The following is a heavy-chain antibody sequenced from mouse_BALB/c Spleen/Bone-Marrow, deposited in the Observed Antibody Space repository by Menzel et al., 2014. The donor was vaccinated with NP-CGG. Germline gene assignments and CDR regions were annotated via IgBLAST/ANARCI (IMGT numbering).Heavy chain of an antibody. V-gene: IGHV1-18*01. J-gene: IGHJ2*01. Sequence: EVQGGESGPELVKPGASMKISCKASGYSFTGYTMNWVKQSHGKKLEWIGLINPYNGGTNYNQKFKGKATLTVDKSSSTAYMELLSLTFEDSAVYYCARGHYYGYYFDYWGRGTTLTVSS. CDR3: ARGHYYGYYFDY. CDR1: GYSFTGYT. CDR2: INPYNGGT. D-gene: IGHD1-2*01.